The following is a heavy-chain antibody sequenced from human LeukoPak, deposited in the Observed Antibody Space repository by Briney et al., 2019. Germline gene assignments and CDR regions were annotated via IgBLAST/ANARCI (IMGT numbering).Heavy chain of an antibody. CDR2: ISGGSEDT. J-gene: IGHJ4*02. V-gene: IGHV3-23*01. CDR3: AREPRSYSSGWYDY. CDR1: GFTFDSYA. Sequence: GGSLRLSCTASGFTFDSYAMSWVRQAPGKGLEWVSSISGGSEDTYFADSVKGRFTISRDNSKNSLYLQMNSLRAEDTAVYYCAREPRSYSSGWYDYWGQGTLVTVSS. D-gene: IGHD6-19*01.